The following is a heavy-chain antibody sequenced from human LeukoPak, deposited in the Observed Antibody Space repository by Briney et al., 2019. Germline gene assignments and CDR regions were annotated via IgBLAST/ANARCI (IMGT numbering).Heavy chain of an antibody. V-gene: IGHV3-64*01. J-gene: IGHJ4*02. CDR3: ARAVHYDSSGYGY. Sequence: GGSLRLSCAASGFTFGSYAMHWVRQAPGKGLEYVSAISSNGGSTYYANSVKGRFTNSRDNSKNTLYLQMGSLRAEDMAVYYCARAVHYDSSGYGYWGQGTLVTVSS. CDR1: GFTFGSYA. CDR2: ISSNGGST. D-gene: IGHD3-22*01.